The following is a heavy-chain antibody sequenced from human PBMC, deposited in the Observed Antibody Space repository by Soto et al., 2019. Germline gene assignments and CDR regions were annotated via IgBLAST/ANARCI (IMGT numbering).Heavy chain of an antibody. V-gene: IGHV3-33*01. CDR3: ATVDNYYGSVF. D-gene: IGHD3-10*01. CDR2: VWYDGTTK. Sequence: QVQLVESGGGVVQPGTSLRLSCAASGSTFSNYGMHWVRQAPGKGLEWVAVVWYDGTTKFYPDSVKGRFTISRDNSNNTLYLQMNSRRVDDTAVYYCATVDNYYGSVFWGQGTLVTVSS. J-gene: IGHJ4*02. CDR1: GSTFSNYG.